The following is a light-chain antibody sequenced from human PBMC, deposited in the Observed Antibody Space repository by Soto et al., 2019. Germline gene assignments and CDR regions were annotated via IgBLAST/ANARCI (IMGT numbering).Light chain of an antibody. Sequence: IQMTQSPSSLPASVGDRVTITCRASQSISSYLNWYQQKPGKAPKLLIYGASSLQSGVPSRFSGSGSGTDFTLTISSLQPEDFATYYCQQSYSTPRTFGQGTKVDIK. CDR2: GAS. J-gene: IGKJ1*01. V-gene: IGKV1-39*01. CDR3: QQSYSTPRT. CDR1: QSISSY.